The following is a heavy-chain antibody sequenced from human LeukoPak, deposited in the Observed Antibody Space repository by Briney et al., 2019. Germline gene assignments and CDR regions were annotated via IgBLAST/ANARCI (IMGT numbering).Heavy chain of an antibody. CDR3: AKGREWLVPGWFDP. CDR2: ISGSGGST. V-gene: IGHV3-23*01. J-gene: IGHJ5*02. D-gene: IGHD6-19*01. Sequence: EGSLRLSCAASGFTFSSYAMSWVRQAPGKGLEWVSAISGSGGSTYYADSVKGRFTISRDNSKNTLYLQMNGLRAEDTAVYYCAKGREWLVPGWFDPWGQGTLVTVSS. CDR1: GFTFSSYA.